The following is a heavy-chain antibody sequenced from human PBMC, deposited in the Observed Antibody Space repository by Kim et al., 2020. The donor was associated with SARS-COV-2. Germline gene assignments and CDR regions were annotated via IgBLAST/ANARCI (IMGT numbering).Heavy chain of an antibody. V-gene: IGHV4-39*07. J-gene: IGHJ4*02. CDR3: AREGRYFDWLDDY. Sequence: YNPSLKSRVTISVDTSKNQFYLKLSSVTAADTAVYYCAREGRYFDWLDDYWGQGTLVTVSS. D-gene: IGHD3-9*01.